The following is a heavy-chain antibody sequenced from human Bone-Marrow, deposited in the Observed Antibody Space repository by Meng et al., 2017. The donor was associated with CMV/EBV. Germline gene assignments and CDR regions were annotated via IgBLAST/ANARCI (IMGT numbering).Heavy chain of an antibody. CDR3: ARDGVGNLGWGFNNHYGMDV. V-gene: IGHV1-69*05. CDR1: GGTFNNYA. D-gene: IGHD3/OR15-3a*01. CDR2: IIPIFDTA. J-gene: IGHJ6*02. Sequence: SVKVSCKASGGTFNNYAISWVRQAPGQGLVWMGGIIPIFDTANYAQKFQDRVTITTDESTSTAYMELGSMRSGDTAVYYCARDGVGNLGWGFNNHYGMDVWGQGTTVTVSS.